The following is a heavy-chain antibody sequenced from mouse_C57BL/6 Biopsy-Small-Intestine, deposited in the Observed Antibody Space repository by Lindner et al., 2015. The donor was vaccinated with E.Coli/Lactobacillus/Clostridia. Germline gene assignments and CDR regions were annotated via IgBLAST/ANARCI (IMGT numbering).Heavy chain of an antibody. J-gene: IGHJ4*01. CDR3: VRSYYGSYGYYAMDY. D-gene: IGHD2-10*01. CDR1: GFTFNTYA. CDR2: IRSKSSNYAT. V-gene: IGHV10-3*01. Sequence: VQLQESGGGLVQPKGSLKLSCAASGFTFNTYAMHWVRQAPGKGLEWVAHIRSKSSNYATYYADSVKDRFTISRDDSQSMLYLQMNNLKTEDTAMYYCVRSYYGSYGYYAMDYWGQGTSVTVSS.